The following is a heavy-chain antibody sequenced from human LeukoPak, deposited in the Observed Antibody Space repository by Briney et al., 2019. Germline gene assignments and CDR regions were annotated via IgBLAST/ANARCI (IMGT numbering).Heavy chain of an antibody. V-gene: IGHV1-18*01. D-gene: IGHD6-13*01. CDR1: GYTFTSYG. J-gene: IGHJ4*02. CDR3: ARGRDRSSWCYFDY. CDR2: ISAYNGNT. Sequence: SSVKVSCKASGYTFTSYGISWVRQAPGQGLERMGWISAYNGNTNYAQKLQGRVTMTTDTSTSTAYMELRSLRSDDTAVYYCARGRDRSSWCYFDYWGQGTLVTVSS.